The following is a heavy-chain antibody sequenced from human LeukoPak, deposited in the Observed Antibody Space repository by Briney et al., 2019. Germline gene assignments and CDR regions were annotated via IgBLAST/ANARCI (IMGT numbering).Heavy chain of an antibody. V-gene: IGHV4-39*07. J-gene: IGHJ4*02. CDR2: IYYSGST. CDR1: GGSISSSSYY. D-gene: IGHD5-18*01. Sequence: PSETLSLTCTVSGGSISSSSYYWGWIRQPPGKGLEWIGSIYYSGSTYYNPSHKSRVTISVDTSKNQFSLKLSSVTAADTAVYYCASTPRDTAMVIFDYWGQGTLVTVSS. CDR3: ASTPRDTAMVIFDY.